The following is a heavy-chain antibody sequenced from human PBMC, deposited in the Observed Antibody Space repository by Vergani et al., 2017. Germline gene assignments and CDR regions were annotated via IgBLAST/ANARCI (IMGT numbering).Heavy chain of an antibody. Sequence: QVQLQESGPGLVKPSETLSLTCTVSGGSISSYYWSWSRQPAGKGLEWIGRIYTSGSTHDNPSLTSRVTMSVDTAKNHFSLKLSSVTAADTAVYYCAWIPQGGGYHGYFDYWGQGTLVTVSS. J-gene: IGHJ4*02. CDR3: AWIPQGGGYHGYFDY. CDR2: IYTSGST. D-gene: IGHD1-26*01. CDR1: GGSISSYY. V-gene: IGHV4-4*07.